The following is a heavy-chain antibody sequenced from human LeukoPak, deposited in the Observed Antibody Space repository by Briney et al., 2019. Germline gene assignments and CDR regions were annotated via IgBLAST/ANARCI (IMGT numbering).Heavy chain of an antibody. J-gene: IGHJ3*02. V-gene: IGHV3-15*01. CDR2: IKTERDGRTI. D-gene: IGHD3-10*01. CDR3: TRVQGATYNTFDI. CDR1: GFSVSRAW. Sequence: PGGSLRLSCAASGFSVSRAWVSWVPQAPGKGLEWGCRIKTERDGRTIDYAAPVKGRFTISGDESNDTVSLEMNELKTEDTAVYYCTRVQGATYNTFDIWGQGTVVTVSS.